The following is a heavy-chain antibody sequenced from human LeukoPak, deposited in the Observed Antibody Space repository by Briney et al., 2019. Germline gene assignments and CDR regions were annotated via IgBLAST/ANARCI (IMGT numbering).Heavy chain of an antibody. CDR2: IYYSGIT. Sequence: SETLSLTCTVSGGSISSSSYYWGWIRQPPGKGLEWIANIYYSGITYHNPSLKSRVTISVDTSNNQFSLKLSSVTAADTAVYYCARLGRPDGFDIWGQGTIVTISS. CDR1: GGSISSSSYY. V-gene: IGHV4-39*01. J-gene: IGHJ3*02. CDR3: ARLGRPDGFDI.